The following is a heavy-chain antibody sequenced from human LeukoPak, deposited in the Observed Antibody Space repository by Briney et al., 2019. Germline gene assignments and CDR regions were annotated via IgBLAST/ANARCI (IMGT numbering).Heavy chain of an antibody. CDR3: ARTYYYDSSGDDAFDI. D-gene: IGHD3-22*01. Sequence: ASVKVSCKASGYTFTSYDINWVRQATGQGLEWMGWMNPNSGNTGYAQKFQGRVTMTRNTSISTAYMELSSLRSDDTAVYYCARTYYYDSSGDDAFDIWGQGTMVTVSS. J-gene: IGHJ3*02. V-gene: IGHV1-8*01. CDR1: GYTFTSYD. CDR2: MNPNSGNT.